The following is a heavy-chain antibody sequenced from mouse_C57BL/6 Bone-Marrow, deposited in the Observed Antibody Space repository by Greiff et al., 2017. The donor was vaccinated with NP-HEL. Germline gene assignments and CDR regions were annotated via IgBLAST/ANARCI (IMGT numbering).Heavy chain of an antibody. D-gene: IGHD1-1*02. CDR1: GFNIKDDY. Sequence: EVKLMESGAELVRPGASVKLSCTASGFNIKDDYMHWVKQRPEQGLEWIGWIDPENGDTEYASKFQGKATITADTSSNTAYLQLSSLTSEDTAVYYCTTELCPYWYFDVWGTGTTVTVSS. V-gene: IGHV14-4*01. CDR2: IDPENGDT. J-gene: IGHJ1*03. CDR3: TTELCPYWYFDV.